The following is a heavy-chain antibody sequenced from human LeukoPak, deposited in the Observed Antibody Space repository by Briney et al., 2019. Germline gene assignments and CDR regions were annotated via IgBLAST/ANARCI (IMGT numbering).Heavy chain of an antibody. Sequence: SQTLSLTCTVSGGSISSGGDYWSLIRQHPGKGLEWIGYIYYTGTTYYNPSLKSRLTISVDTSKNQFSLNLSSMTAADTAVYYCARAAWRGSNSRDAFDIWGQGTVVTVSS. CDR3: ARAAWRGSNSRDAFDI. CDR2: IYYTGTT. J-gene: IGHJ3*02. D-gene: IGHD4/OR15-4a*01. V-gene: IGHV4-31*03. CDR1: GGSISSGGDY.